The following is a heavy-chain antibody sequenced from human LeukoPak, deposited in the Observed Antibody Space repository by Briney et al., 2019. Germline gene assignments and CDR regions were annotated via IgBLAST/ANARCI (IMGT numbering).Heavy chain of an antibody. J-gene: IGHJ4*02. CDR3: ARHRPREYSGYDPFDY. CDR1: GFTFRSHW. Sequence: GGSLRLSCEGSGFTFRSHWLNWVPQPPGKGPVWVAHIDPDWTTVNYADSVKGRFTVSRDNARNTLYLFMHSLRAEDTAVYFCARHRPREYSGYDPFDYWGRGTLVTVSS. V-gene: IGHV3-74*01. D-gene: IGHD5-12*01. CDR2: IDPDWTTV.